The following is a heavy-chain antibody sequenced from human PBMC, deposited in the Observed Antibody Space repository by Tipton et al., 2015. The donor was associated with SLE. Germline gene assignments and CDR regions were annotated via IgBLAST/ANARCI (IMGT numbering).Heavy chain of an antibody. CDR1: GGSISSSGYD. Sequence: TLSLTCTVSGGSISSSGYDWGWIRQPPGKGLEWIGSFYHSGSTYYNPSLKSRVTISVDTSKNQLSLKLSSVTAADTAQYYCARINVPTAMDFYYYYMDVWGNGTTVTVSS. CDR3: ARINVPTAMDFYYYYMDV. V-gene: IGHV4-39*07. CDR2: FYHSGST. J-gene: IGHJ6*03. D-gene: IGHD2-2*01.